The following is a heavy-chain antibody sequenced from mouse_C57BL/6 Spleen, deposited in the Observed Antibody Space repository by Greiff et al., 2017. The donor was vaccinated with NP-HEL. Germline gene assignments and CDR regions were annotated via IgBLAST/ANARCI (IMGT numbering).Heavy chain of an antibody. Sequence: VQLQQPGAELVKPGASVKMSCKASGYTFTSYGITWVKQRPGQGLEWIGEIYPGSGSTNYNEKFKSKATLTVDKSSSTAYMQLSSLTSEDSAVYVCASYYGSSYWYYGVWGTGTTVTVSS. V-gene: IGHV1-55*01. CDR3: ASYYGSSYWYYGV. CDR1: GYTFTSYG. J-gene: IGHJ1*03. D-gene: IGHD1-1*01. CDR2: IYPGSGST.